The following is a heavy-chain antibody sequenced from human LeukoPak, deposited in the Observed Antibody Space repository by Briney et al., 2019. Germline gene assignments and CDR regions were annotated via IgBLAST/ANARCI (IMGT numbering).Heavy chain of an antibody. CDR1: GFIFSTYV. Sequence: PGGSLRLSCAASGFIFSTYVMSWVRQAPGKGLEWIGNIYDSGTTHYNPSLKSRVTISGDTSKNQFSLKLNSVTAADTAIYYCATHRRSGSGGSENAFEIWGQGTMVTVSS. CDR3: ATHRRSGSGGSENAFEI. J-gene: IGHJ3*02. CDR2: IYDSGTT. D-gene: IGHD5-12*01. V-gene: IGHV4-39*01.